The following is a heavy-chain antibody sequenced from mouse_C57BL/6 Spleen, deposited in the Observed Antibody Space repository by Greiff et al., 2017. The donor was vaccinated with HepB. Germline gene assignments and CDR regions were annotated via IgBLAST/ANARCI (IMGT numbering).Heavy chain of an antibody. CDR2: IYPSDSET. Sequence: QVQLQQPGAELVRPGSSVKLSCKASGYTFTSYWMDWVKQRPGQGLEWIGNIYPSDSETHYNQKFKDKATLTVDKSSSTAYMQLSSLTSEDSAVYYCAGALRGYFDVWGTGTTVTVSS. J-gene: IGHJ1*03. V-gene: IGHV1-61*01. CDR3: AGALRGYFDV. D-gene: IGHD1-1*01. CDR1: GYTFTSYW.